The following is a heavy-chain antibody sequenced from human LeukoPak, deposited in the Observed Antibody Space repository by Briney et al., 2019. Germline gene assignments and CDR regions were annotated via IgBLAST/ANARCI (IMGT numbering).Heavy chain of an antibody. D-gene: IGHD3-10*01. CDR1: GFTFSSYG. V-gene: IGHV3-48*04. CDR3: VRDGGGYYFDY. CDR2: MSSTGSTI. Sequence: GGSLRLSCAASGFTFSSYGMHWVRQAPGKGLEWIADMSSTGSTIYYADSVKGRFTISRDNARSSLFLQMNSLRVEDTAIYYCVRDGGGYYFDYWGQGILVTVSS. J-gene: IGHJ4*02.